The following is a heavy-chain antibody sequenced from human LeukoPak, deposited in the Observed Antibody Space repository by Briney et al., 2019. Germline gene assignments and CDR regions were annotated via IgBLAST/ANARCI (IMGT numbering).Heavy chain of an antibody. Sequence: SETLPLTCTVSGGSIDIYYWSWIRQPAGKGLEWIGRIYTSGSTNYNPSLKSRVTISVDTSKNQFSLKLSSVTAADTAVYYCARDFSYYDILTGYYTPYYFDYWGQGTLVTVSS. CDR3: ARDFSYYDILTGYYTPYYFDY. J-gene: IGHJ4*02. CDR2: IYTSGST. D-gene: IGHD3-9*01. CDR1: GGSIDIYY. V-gene: IGHV4-4*07.